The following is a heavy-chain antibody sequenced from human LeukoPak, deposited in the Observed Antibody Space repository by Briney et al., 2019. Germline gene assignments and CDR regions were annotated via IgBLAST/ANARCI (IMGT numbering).Heavy chain of an antibody. CDR1: GFTFSSYA. J-gene: IGHJ3*02. D-gene: IGHD1-26*01. CDR2: IRYDGTNK. V-gene: IGHV3-30*14. Sequence: GRSLRLSCAASGFTFSSYAMHWARQAPGKGLEWVAFIRYDGTNKYYADSVKGRFTIPRDNSKNTVYLQKNSLKAEDTAVYYCAGELREHGVFDIWGQGTMVTVSS. CDR3: AGELREHGVFDI.